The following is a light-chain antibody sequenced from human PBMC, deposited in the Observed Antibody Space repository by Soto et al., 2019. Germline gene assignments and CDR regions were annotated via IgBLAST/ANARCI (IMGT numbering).Light chain of an antibody. V-gene: IGKV2-30*01. J-gene: IGKJ1*01. CDR3: MQSAHWPWT. CDR1: QGLVLSDGNTY. Sequence: DGVMTQSPLSLPVPLGQPASISCRSSQGLVLSDGNTYLSWFHQRPGQSPRRLIYTISDRASGVPDRFRGSGSGTDFRLKISGLEAEDVGVYYCMQSAHWPWTFGPGTKVEV. CDR2: TIS.